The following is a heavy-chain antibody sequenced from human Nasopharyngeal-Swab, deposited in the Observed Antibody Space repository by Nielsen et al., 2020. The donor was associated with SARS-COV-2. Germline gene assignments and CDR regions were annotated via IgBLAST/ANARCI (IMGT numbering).Heavy chain of an antibody. V-gene: IGHV3-30-3*01. CDR1: GFTFSSYA. CDR2: ISYDGSNK. Sequence: GSLRLSCAASGFTFSSYALHWVRQAPGKGLEWVAVISYDGSNKYYADSVKGRFTISRDNSKSTLYLQMNSLRAEDTAVYYCARVFAETIFGVVIIPNTPRDYMDVWGKGTTVTVSS. D-gene: IGHD3-3*01. J-gene: IGHJ6*03. CDR3: ARVFAETIFGVVIIPNTPRDYMDV.